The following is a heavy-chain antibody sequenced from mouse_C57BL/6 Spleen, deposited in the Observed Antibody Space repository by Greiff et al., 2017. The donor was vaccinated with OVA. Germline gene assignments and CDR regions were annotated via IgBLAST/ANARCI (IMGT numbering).Heavy chain of an antibody. D-gene: IGHD1-1*01. Sequence: DVKLVESGAELVKPGASVKLSCTASGFNIKDYYMHWVKQRTEQGLEWIGRIDPEDGETKYAPKFQGKATITADTSSNTAYLQLSSLTSEDTAVYYCARITTVVGGYFDVWGTGTTVTVSS. CDR2: IDPEDGET. CDR1: GFNIKDYY. CDR3: ARITTVVGGYFDV. V-gene: IGHV14-2*01. J-gene: IGHJ1*03.